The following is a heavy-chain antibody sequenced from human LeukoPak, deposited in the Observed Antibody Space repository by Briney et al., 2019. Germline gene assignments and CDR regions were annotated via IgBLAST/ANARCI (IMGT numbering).Heavy chain of an antibody. J-gene: IGHJ4*02. CDR3: ARGTTYYYESTGYYYLDY. V-gene: IGHV5-51*01. Sequence: GESLKISCTGSGYSFNTYWIGWVRQMPGKGQEWMGIIYPGDSDTRYSPSFQGQVTISADKSSSTAYLQWSGLKASDTAMYYCARGTTYYYESTGYYYLDYWGQGTLVTVSS. D-gene: IGHD3-22*01. CDR1: GYSFNTYW. CDR2: IYPGDSDT.